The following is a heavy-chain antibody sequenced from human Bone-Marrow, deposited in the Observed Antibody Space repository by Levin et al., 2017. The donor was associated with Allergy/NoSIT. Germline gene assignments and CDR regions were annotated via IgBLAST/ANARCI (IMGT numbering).Heavy chain of an antibody. V-gene: IGHV3-48*03. CDR2: ISTSGSTI. CDR1: GFTFSGYE. Sequence: GGSLRLSCAASGFTFSGYEMNWVRQAPGKGLEWVSFISTSGSTIYYADSVKGRFTISRDNAKNSLYLQMNSLRAEDTAVYYCARWGGTIYYYYDMDVWGQGTTVTVSS. J-gene: IGHJ6*02. CDR3: ARWGGTIYYYYDMDV. D-gene: IGHD3-16*01.